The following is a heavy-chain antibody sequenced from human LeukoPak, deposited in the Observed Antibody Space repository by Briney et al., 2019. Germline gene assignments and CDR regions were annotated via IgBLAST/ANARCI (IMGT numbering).Heavy chain of an antibody. CDR2: ISSSGSTK. Sequence: GGSLRLSCAASGFTFSSYEMNWVRQAPGKGLEWVSYISSSGSTKYYADSVKGRINISRDNAKKSMYLQMSSLRAEDTAVYYCARAFGSGSYSFWGQGTLVSVSS. V-gene: IGHV3-48*03. J-gene: IGHJ4*02. CDR3: ARAFGSGSYSF. CDR1: GFTFSSYE. D-gene: IGHD3-10*01.